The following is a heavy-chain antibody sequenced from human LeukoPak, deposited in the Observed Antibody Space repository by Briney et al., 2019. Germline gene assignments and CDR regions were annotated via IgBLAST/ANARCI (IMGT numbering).Heavy chain of an antibody. V-gene: IGHV3-30*02. CDR1: GFTFSSSG. CDR2: IPYDGSNK. J-gene: IGHJ4*02. D-gene: IGHD6-19*01. CDR3: AKDDSSDWYYFDY. Sequence: GGSLRLSCAASGFTFSSSGMHWVRQAPGKGLEWVAFIPYDGSNKYYADSVKGRFTISRDNSMNTLYLQMNSLRAEDTAVYYCAKDDSSDWYYFDYWGQGTLVTVSS.